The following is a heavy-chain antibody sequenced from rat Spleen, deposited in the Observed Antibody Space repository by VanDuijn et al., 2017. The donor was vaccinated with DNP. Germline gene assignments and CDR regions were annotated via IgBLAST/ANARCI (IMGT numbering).Heavy chain of an antibody. CDR3: DHSGYAMDI. D-gene: IGHD4-3*01. V-gene: IGHV3-1*01. J-gene: IGHJ4*01. CDR2: IGYTAGT. CDR1: GYSITSNY. Sequence: EVQLQESGPGLVKPSQSLSLTCSVTGYSITSNYWGWIRNFPGNKMEWIGHIGYTAGTDYNPSLKSRISITRITSKNRFILQLHSVTTEDTATYYCDHSGYAMDIWGQGTSVTVSS.